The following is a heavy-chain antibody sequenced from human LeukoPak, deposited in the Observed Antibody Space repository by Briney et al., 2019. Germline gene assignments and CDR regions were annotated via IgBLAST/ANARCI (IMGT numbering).Heavy chain of an antibody. D-gene: IGHD4-17*01. CDR3: ARGHTAVTRHFDF. Sequence: GGSLRLSCAASGFTFSDYYMSWIRQAPGKGLEWVSYISSSDSTIYYADSVKGRFTISRDNAKNSLYLQMNSLRAEDTAVYYCARGHTAVTRHFDFWGQGTLVTVSS. CDR2: ISSSDSTI. V-gene: IGHV3-11*04. CDR1: GFTFSDYY. J-gene: IGHJ4*02.